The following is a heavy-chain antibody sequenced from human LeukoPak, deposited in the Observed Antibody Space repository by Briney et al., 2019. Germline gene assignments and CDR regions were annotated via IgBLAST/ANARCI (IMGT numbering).Heavy chain of an antibody. J-gene: IGHJ4*02. V-gene: IGHV1-2*06. Sequence: GASVKVSCKASGYTFTGYYMHWVRQAPGQGLEWMGRINPNSGGTNYAQKFQGRVTMTRDTSISTAYMVLSRLRSDDTAVYYCARDTRRYYYDSSGYSPYWGQGTLVTVSS. CDR2: INPNSGGT. D-gene: IGHD3-22*01. CDR3: ARDTRRYYYDSSGYSPY. CDR1: GYTFTGYY.